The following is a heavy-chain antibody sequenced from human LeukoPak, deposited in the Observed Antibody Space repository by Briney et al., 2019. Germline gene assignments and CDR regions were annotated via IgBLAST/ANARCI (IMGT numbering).Heavy chain of an antibody. Sequence: GGSLRLSCAASGFTFSSYAMSWVRQAPGKGLEWVAVIPYDGSKKYYTDSVKGRFTISRDDSKNTLYLQMNSLRAEDTAVYYCVTSTSYYDSNGYYPYYFDYWGQGTLVTVSS. CDR3: VTSTSYYDSNGYYPYYFDY. CDR1: GFTFSSYA. J-gene: IGHJ4*02. D-gene: IGHD3-22*01. CDR2: IPYDGSKK. V-gene: IGHV3-30*03.